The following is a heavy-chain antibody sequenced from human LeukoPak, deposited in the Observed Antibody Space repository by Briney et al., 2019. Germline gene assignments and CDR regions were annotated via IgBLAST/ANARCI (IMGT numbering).Heavy chain of an antibody. J-gene: IGHJ4*02. CDR2: ISDSAGRT. CDR1: GITLSNYG. D-gene: IGHD3-22*01. Sequence: PGGSLRLSCAVSGITLSNYGMSWVRQAPGKGLEWVAGISDSAGRTKYADSVKGRFTISRDNPKNPLYLQMNSLRADDTAVYFCAKRGVVIRVILVGFHKEAYYFDSWGQGALVTVSS. V-gene: IGHV3-23*01. CDR3: AKRGVVIRVILVGFHKEAYYFDS.